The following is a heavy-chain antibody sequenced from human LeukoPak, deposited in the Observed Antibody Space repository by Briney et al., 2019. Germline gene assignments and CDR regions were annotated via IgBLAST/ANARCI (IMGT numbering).Heavy chain of an antibody. J-gene: IGHJ4*02. CDR1: GGSISSGSYY. CDR3: ARDRGYSYGIDY. CDR2: IYTSGST. D-gene: IGHD5-18*01. Sequence: PSETLSLTRTVSGGSISSGSYYWSWIRQPAGKGLEWIGRIYTSGSTNYNPSLKSRVTISVDTSKNQFSLKLSSVTAADTAVYYCARDRGYSYGIDYWGQGTLVTVSS. V-gene: IGHV4-61*02.